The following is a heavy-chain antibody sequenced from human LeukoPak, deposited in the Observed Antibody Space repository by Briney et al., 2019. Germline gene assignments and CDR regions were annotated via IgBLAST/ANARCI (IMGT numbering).Heavy chain of an antibody. CDR1: GGSISSSSYY. CDR3: ARVSYYGSGSYQTIPDY. V-gene: IGHV4-39*07. CDR2: IYYSGST. Sequence: SETLSLTCTVSGGSISSSSYYWGWIRQPPGKGLEWIGSIYYSGSTYYNPSLKSRVTISVDTSKNQFSLKLSSVTAAATAVYYCARVSYYGSGSYQTIPDYWGQGTLVTVSS. J-gene: IGHJ4*02. D-gene: IGHD3-10*01.